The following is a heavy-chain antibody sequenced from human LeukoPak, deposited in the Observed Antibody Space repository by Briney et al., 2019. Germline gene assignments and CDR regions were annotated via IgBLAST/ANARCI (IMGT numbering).Heavy chain of an antibody. CDR1: GFSFSNYA. J-gene: IGHJ5*02. D-gene: IGHD3-10*01. Sequence: PGGSLRLSCAASGFSFSNYAMSWVRQAPGKGLEWVSAISGSGGSTYYADSVKGRFTISRDNSKNTLYLQMNSLRAEDTAVYYCAKDPWFGEFSFDPWGQGTLVTVSS. CDR2: ISGSGGST. V-gene: IGHV3-23*01. CDR3: AKDPWFGEFSFDP.